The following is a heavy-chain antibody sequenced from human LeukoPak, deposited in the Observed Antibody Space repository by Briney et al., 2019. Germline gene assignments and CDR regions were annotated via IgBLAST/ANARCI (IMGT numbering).Heavy chain of an antibody. CDR1: GFTFSNYA. CDR2: VSGSGDIT. V-gene: IGHV3-23*01. CDR3: AKGAIAWFTTPSAFFHY. Sequence: GGSLRLSCAASGFTFSNYAMNWVRQAPGKGLEWVSGVSGSGDITYHADSVKGRFTISRDNSKNTVYLQMNSLTADDTAVYYCAKGAIAWFTTPSAFFHYWGQGTLVTVSS. D-gene: IGHD2-21*01. J-gene: IGHJ4*02.